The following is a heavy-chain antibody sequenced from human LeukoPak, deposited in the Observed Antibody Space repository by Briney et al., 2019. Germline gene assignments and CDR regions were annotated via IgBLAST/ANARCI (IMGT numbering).Heavy chain of an antibody. J-gene: IGHJ4*02. D-gene: IGHD4-23*01. V-gene: IGHV1-2*02. Sequence: ASVKVSCKASGYTFTGYYTHWVRQAPGQGLEWMGWINPNSGGTNYAQKFQGRVTMTRDTSISTAYMELSRLRSDDTAVYYCAKDYGGNDYFVYDYWGQGTLVTVSS. CDR2: INPNSGGT. CDR3: AKDYGGNDYFVYDY. CDR1: GYTFTGYY.